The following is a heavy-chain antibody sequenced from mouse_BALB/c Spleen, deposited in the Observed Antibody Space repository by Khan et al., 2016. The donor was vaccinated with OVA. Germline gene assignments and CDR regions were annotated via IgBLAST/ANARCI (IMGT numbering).Heavy chain of an antibody. CDR3: ARAGYGGFGY. Sequence: EVELVESGGGLVKPGGSLKLSCAASGFSFSDYYMYWIRQNPEKRLEWVATISDGGGSTYYPASAKGRFTISRDNATSNLYLQMSSLKSEDTAIDYCARAGYGGFGYWGQGTLVTVSA. V-gene: IGHV5-4*02. CDR2: ISDGGGST. J-gene: IGHJ3*01. D-gene: IGHD1-1*02. CDR1: GFSFSDYY.